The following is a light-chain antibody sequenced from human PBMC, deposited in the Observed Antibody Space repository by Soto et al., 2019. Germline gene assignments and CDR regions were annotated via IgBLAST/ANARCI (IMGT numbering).Light chain of an antibody. CDR3: TSYTTTSTVV. CDR1: SSDIGIYNY. V-gene: IGLV2-14*01. J-gene: IGLJ2*01. CDR2: GVS. Sequence: QLVLTQPASVSGSPGQSITISCTGTSSDIGIYNYVSWYQQHPDKVPKLIIFGVSNRPSGISNRFSGSKSGNTASLTISGLHTEDEADYYCTSYTTTSTVVFGGGTKLTVL.